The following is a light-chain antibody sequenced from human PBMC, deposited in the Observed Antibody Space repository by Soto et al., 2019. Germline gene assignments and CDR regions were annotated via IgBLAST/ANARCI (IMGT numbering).Light chain of an antibody. CDR3: CSYTSLSTVV. V-gene: IGLV2-14*01. Sequence: QSVLTQPASVSGSPGQSITISCTGTSSDVGGYNHVSWYQHSPGKAPKLILFAVSDRPSGVSHRFSGSKSGNTASLTISGLQADDEADYYCCSYTSLSTVVFGGGTKLTGL. J-gene: IGLJ2*01. CDR1: SSDVGGYNH. CDR2: AVS.